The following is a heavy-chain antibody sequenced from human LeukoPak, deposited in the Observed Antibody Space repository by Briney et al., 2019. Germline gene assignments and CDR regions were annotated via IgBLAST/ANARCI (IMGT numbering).Heavy chain of an antibody. J-gene: IGHJ6*02. CDR2: ISGSGGRT. D-gene: IGHD6-19*01. V-gene: IGHV3-23*01. CDR3: AREQWLDPCGMDV. Sequence: PGGSLRLSCAASGFTFSSYAMSWGRQAPGKGREWVSAISGSGGRTYYADSVKGRFTISRDDAKNSLYLQMNSLRAEDTAVYYCAREQWLDPCGMDVWGQGTTVTVSS. CDR1: GFTFSSYA.